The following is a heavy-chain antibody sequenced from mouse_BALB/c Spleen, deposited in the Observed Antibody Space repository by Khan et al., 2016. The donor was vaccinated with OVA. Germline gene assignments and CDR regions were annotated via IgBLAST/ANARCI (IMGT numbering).Heavy chain of an antibody. CDR3: ARTPYVCYAMDH. D-gene: IGHD1-1*01. V-gene: IGHV9-3-1*01. CDR1: GYTFTSYG. J-gene: IGHJ4*01. CDR2: INTYTGEP. Sequence: QIQLVQSGPELKKPGETVKISCKASGYTFTSYGMNWVKQTPGKALKWIGWINTYTGEPTYADDFKGRFAFSLETSASTAYLQINNLKNEDTATYYCARTPYVCYAMDHWGQGTSVTVSS.